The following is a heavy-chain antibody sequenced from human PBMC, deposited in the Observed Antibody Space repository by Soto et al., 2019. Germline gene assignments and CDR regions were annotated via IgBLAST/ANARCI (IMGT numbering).Heavy chain of an antibody. V-gene: IGHV4-4*02. CDR1: GDSFTSSNW. CDR2: ILHTGHN. CDR3: ARSPRRVDGKWFLDY. D-gene: IGHD3-22*01. Sequence: QVQLQESGPGLVKPSGTLSLTCAVSGDSFTSSNWWTWGRQPPGKGLEWIGDILHTGHNDYSPSLKSRVTISVDTSNRQFSLSPTSVTAADTAVYYCARSPRRVDGKWFLDYWGQGTLVTVSS. J-gene: IGHJ4*02.